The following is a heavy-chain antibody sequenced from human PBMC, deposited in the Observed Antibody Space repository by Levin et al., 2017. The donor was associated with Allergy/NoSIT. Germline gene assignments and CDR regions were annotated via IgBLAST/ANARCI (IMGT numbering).Heavy chain of an antibody. Sequence: SETLSLTCAVYGGSFSGYYWSWIRQPPGKGLEWIGEINHSGSTNYNPSLKSRVTISVDTSKNQFSLKLSSVTAADTAVYYCARETTSLVYNWFDPWGQGTLVTVSS. CDR3: ARETTSLVYNWFDP. J-gene: IGHJ5*02. V-gene: IGHV4-34*01. D-gene: IGHD1-14*01. CDR2: INHSGST. CDR1: GGSFSGYY.